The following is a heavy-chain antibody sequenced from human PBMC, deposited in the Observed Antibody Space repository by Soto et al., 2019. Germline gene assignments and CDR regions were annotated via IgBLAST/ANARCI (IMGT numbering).Heavy chain of an antibody. V-gene: IGHV4-34*01. CDR3: ARIRRAVDIVATIWDYSSWFDP. J-gene: IGHJ5*02. CDR2: INHSGST. Sequence: SETLSLTCAVYGGSFSGYYWSWIRQPPGKGLEWVGEINHSGSTNYNPSLKSRVTISVDTSKNQFSLKLSSVTAADTAVYYCARIRRAVDIVATIWDYSSWFDPWGQGTLVTVS. CDR1: GGSFSGYY. D-gene: IGHD5-12*01.